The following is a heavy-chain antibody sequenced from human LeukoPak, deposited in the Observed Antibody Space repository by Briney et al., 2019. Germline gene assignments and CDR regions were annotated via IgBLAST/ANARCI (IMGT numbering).Heavy chain of an antibody. CDR2: IHHSKSS. D-gene: IGHD4-23*01. CDR3: ARGLFRWFEVLNYFDY. CDR1: GDSITSDKW. Sequence: SGTLSLTCAVSGDSITSDKWWTWVRQPPGKGLEWIGEIHHSKSSNYYPSLKSRVTISVDKSKNQFSLELNSVTAADTAVYYCARGLFRWFEVLNYFDYWGQGTLVTVSS. J-gene: IGHJ4*02. V-gene: IGHV4-4*02.